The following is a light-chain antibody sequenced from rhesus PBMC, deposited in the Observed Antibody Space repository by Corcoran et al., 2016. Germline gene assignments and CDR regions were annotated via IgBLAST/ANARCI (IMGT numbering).Light chain of an antibody. CDR1: QGISSW. V-gene: IGKV1-22*01. Sequence: DIQMTQSPSSLSASVGDTVTITCRASQGISSWLAWYQQKPGKAPKLLVYKAASLQSGVPSRFSGSGSGTEFTLTISSLQSEDFASYYCQQYSSRPNSFGQGTKVEIK. CDR2: KAA. J-gene: IGKJ2*01. CDR3: QQYSSRPNS.